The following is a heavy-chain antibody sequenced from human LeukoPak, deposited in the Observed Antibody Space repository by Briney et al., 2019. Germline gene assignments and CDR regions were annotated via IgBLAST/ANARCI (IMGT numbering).Heavy chain of an antibody. CDR3: ARASYSSGWPTFDY. CDR1: GGSISSGGYY. Sequence: PSETLSLTCTVSGGSISSGGYYWSWIRQPPGKGLEWIGYIYHSGSTYYNPSLKSRVTISVDRSKNQFSLKLSSVTAADTAVYYCARASYSSGWPTFDYWGQGTLVTVSS. J-gene: IGHJ4*02. V-gene: IGHV4-30-2*01. CDR2: IYHSGST. D-gene: IGHD6-19*01.